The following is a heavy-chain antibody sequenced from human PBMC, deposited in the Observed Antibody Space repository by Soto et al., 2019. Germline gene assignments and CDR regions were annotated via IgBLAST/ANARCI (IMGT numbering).Heavy chain of an antibody. CDR2: IYYSGST. J-gene: IGHJ3*02. V-gene: IGHV4-30-4*01. Sequence: PSLTCTVSGGSISSGDYYWSWIRQPPGKGLEWIGYIYYSGSTYYNPSLKSRVTISVDTSKNQFSLKLSSVTAADTAVYYCARVTQGDAFDIWGQGTMVTVSS. CDR3: ARVTQGDAFDI. CDR1: GGSISSGDYY.